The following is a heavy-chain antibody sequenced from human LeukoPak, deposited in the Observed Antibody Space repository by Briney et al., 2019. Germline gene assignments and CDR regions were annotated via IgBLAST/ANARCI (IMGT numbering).Heavy chain of an antibody. V-gene: IGHV4-30-4*01. CDR3: ARDGPQLGVQKRGAFDI. J-gene: IGHJ3*02. CDR2: IYYSGST. Sequence: SQTLSLTCTVSGGSISSGDYYRSWIRQPPGKGLEWIGYIYYSGSTYYNPSLKSRVTISVDTSKNQFSLKLSSVTAADTAVYYCARDGPQLGVQKRGAFDIWGQGTMVTVYS. D-gene: IGHD7-27*01. CDR1: GGSISSGDYY.